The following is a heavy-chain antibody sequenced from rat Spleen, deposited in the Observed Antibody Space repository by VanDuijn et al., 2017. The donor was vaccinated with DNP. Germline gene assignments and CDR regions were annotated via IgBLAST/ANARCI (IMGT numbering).Heavy chain of an antibody. D-gene: IGHD4-4*01. J-gene: IGHJ2*01. CDR3: KRWNSGHFDY. CDR1: GFTFGAYY. Sequence: EVQLVESGGGLVQPGRSLKLSCAASGFTFGAYYMAWVRQAPAKGLEWVATVSFDGTLTYYRDFVKGRFAISRDNAKSTLYLQINSLRSDDMATYYCKRWNSGHFDYWGQGVMVTVSS. V-gene: IGHV5-7*01. CDR2: VSFDGTLT.